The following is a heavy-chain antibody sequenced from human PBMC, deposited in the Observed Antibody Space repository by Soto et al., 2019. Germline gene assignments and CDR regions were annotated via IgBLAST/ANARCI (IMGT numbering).Heavy chain of an antibody. Sequence: EVQLVESGGGLVKPGGSLRLSCAASGFNFSNACMNWVRQAPGKGLEWVGRIKSKTDGGTTDYAAPVKGRFTISRDNSKNTLYLQMNSLKPEDTAVYYCTTLDGDYPASAWYYYYVMDVWGQGTTVTVSS. CDR1: GFNFSNAC. V-gene: IGHV3-15*07. CDR2: IKSKTDGGTT. CDR3: TTLDGDYPASAWYYYYVMDV. D-gene: IGHD4-17*01. J-gene: IGHJ6*02.